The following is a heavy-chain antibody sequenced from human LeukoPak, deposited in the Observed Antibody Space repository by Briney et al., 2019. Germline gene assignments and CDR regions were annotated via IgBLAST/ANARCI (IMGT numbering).Heavy chain of an antibody. J-gene: IGHJ4*02. CDR3: AKPLGAINTWLKFDS. CDR2: ISSSSSTI. D-gene: IGHD3-10*01. CDR1: GFTFSSYS. V-gene: IGHV3-48*01. Sequence: GGSLRLSCAASGFTFSSYSMNWVRQAPGKGLEWVSYISSSSSTIYYADSVKGRFTISRDNSENTLYLQMNNLRAEDTALYYCAKPLGAINTWLKFDSRGQGTLVAVSS.